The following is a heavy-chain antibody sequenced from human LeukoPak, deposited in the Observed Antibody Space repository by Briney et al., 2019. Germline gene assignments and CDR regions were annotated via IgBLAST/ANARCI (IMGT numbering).Heavy chain of an antibody. CDR1: GFTFSSYA. V-gene: IGHV3-64*01. Sequence: GGSLRLSCAASGFTFSSYAMHWVRQAPWKGLEYVSAISSNGGSTYYANSVKGRFTISRDNSKNTLYLQMGSLRAEDMAVYYCARDHGTGPMDYWGQGTLVTVSS. D-gene: IGHD1-14*01. CDR3: ARDHGTGPMDY. CDR2: ISSNGGST. J-gene: IGHJ4*02.